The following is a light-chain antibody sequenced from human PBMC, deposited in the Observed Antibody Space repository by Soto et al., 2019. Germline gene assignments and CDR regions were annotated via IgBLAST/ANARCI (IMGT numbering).Light chain of an antibody. Sequence: DIQLTQSPSFLSASVGDRVTITCRASQGISSYLAWYQQKPGKAPKLLIYAASTLQSGGPSRFSGSVSGTEFTLTISSLQPEDFATYYCLQLNSYLLYPFGQGTKLEIK. CDR3: LQLNSYLLYP. CDR1: QGISSY. CDR2: AAS. J-gene: IGKJ2*01. V-gene: IGKV1-9*01.